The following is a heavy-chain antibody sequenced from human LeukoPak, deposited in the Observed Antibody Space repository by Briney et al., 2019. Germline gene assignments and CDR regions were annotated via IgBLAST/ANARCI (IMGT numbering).Heavy chain of an antibody. D-gene: IGHD6-6*01. J-gene: IGHJ4*02. CDR1: GGSISSYY. Sequence: SETLSLTCCVSGGSISSYYWSWIRQPPGKGLEWIGYIYYSGSTNYNPSLKSRVTISVDTSKNQFSLKLSSVTAADTAVYYCARVTYSSSSYFDYWGQGTLVTVSS. CDR3: ARVTYSSSSYFDY. CDR2: IYYSGST. V-gene: IGHV4-59*01.